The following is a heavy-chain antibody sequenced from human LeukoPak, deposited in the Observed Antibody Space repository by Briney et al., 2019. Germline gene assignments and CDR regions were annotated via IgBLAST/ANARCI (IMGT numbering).Heavy chain of an antibody. Sequence: GGSLRLSCIASGFTFSSYAMSWVRQAPGKGLEWVSSISDSGGNTYYADSVKGRLTISRDNSKNTLYLQMNSLRAEDTAVYFCARKRILRYFDWFLDYWGQGTLVTVSS. CDR3: ARKRILRYFDWFLDY. D-gene: IGHD3-9*01. CDR2: ISDSGGNT. CDR1: GFTFSSYA. V-gene: IGHV3-23*01. J-gene: IGHJ4*02.